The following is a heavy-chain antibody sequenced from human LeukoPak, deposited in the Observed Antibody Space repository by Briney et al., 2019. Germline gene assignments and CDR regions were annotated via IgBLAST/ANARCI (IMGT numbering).Heavy chain of an antibody. J-gene: IGHJ3*02. Sequence: GGSLRLSCAASGSTFSSYSMSWVRQAPGKGLEWVSYISSSSSTIYYADSVKGRFTISRDNAKNSLYLQMNSLRAEDTAVYYCARDLYVDIVATIPDAFDIWGQGTMVTVSS. D-gene: IGHD5-12*01. CDR2: ISSSSSTI. V-gene: IGHV3-48*01. CDR1: GSTFSSYS. CDR3: ARDLYVDIVATIPDAFDI.